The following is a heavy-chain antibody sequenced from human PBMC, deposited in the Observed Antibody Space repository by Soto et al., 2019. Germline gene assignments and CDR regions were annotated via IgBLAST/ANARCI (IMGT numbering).Heavy chain of an antibody. Sequence: QVQLVQSGAEVKKPGSSVKVSCKASGGTFSSYTISWVRQAPGQGLEWMGRIIPILGIANYAQKFQGRVTITADKSTSTAYMELSSLRSEDTAVYYCAGPGLSSSWEARTFDYWGQGTLVTVSS. CDR3: AGPGLSSSWEARTFDY. J-gene: IGHJ4*02. V-gene: IGHV1-69*02. CDR2: IIPILGIA. CDR1: GGTFSSYT. D-gene: IGHD6-13*01.